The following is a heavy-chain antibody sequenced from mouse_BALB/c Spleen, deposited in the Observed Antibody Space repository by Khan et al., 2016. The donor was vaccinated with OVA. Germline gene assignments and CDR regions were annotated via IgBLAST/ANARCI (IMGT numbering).Heavy chain of an antibody. J-gene: IGHJ2*01. CDR2: ISYSGST. Sequence: EVQLQESGPGLVKPSQSLSLTCTVTGYSITSDYAWNWIRQFPGNKLEWMGYISYSGSTSYNPSLKSRISITRDQSKNQFFLQLNSVTTEDTATYYCARFDYGSSLFDYWGQGTTLTVSS. V-gene: IGHV3-2*02. CDR3: ARFDYGSSLFDY. CDR1: GYSITSDYA. D-gene: IGHD1-1*01.